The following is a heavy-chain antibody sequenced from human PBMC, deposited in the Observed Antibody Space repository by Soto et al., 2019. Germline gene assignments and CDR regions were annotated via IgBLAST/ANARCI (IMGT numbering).Heavy chain of an antibody. CDR1: GFTFSTYW. V-gene: IGHV3-7*04. CDR2: IKQDGSEK. D-gene: IGHD5-12*01. Sequence: EVQLVESGGGLVQPGGSLRLSCAASGFTFSTYWMFWVRQAPGKGLEWVATIKQDGSEKFYVDSVKGRFTISRDNAKNSLHLKMNSLRVEDTAVYFCAGAPGWLIDNWGQGTLVTVSS. J-gene: IGHJ4*02. CDR3: AGAPGWLIDN.